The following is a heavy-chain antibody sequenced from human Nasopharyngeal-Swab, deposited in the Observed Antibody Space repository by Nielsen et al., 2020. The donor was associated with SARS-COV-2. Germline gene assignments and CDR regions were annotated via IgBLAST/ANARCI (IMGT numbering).Heavy chain of an antibody. Sequence: WIRQPPGKGLEWLAHIFSNDEKSYSTSLKSRLTISKDTSRSQVVLTMTNMDPVDIATYYCARLMGDIVVVVAALEYYYYYGMDVWGQGTTVTVSS. J-gene: IGHJ6*02. V-gene: IGHV2-26*01. CDR3: ARLMGDIVVVVAALEYYYYYGMDV. CDR2: IFSNDEK. D-gene: IGHD2-15*01.